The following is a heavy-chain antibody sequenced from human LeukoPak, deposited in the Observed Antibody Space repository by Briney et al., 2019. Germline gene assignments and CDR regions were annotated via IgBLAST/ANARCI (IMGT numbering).Heavy chain of an antibody. CDR1: GFTFSSYW. Sequence: PGGSLRLSCAASGFTFSSYWMHWVRQAPGKGLVWGSRINSDGSSTSYADSVKGRFTISRDNAKNTLYLQMNSLRAEDTAVYYCARDRWELLNAFDIWGQGTMVTVSS. J-gene: IGHJ3*02. D-gene: IGHD1-26*01. V-gene: IGHV3-74*01. CDR2: INSDGSST. CDR3: ARDRWELLNAFDI.